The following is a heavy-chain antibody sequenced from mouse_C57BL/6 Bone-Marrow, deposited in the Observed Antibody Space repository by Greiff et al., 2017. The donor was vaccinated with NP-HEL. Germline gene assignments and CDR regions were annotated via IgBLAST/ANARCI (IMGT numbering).Heavy chain of an antibody. J-gene: IGHJ3*01. CDR3: ARPDGWGFAY. Sequence: EVKLMESGGGLVKPGGSLKLSCAASGFTFSSYTMSWVRQTPEKRLEWVATISGGGGNTYYPDSVTGRFTIARDNAKNTLYLQMSSLRSEDTALYYCARPDGWGFAYWGQGTLVTVSA. CDR2: ISGGGGNT. CDR1: GFTFSSYT. D-gene: IGHD2-3*01. V-gene: IGHV5-9*01.